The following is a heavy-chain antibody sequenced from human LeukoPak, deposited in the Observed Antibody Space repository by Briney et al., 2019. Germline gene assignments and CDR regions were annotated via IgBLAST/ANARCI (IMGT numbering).Heavy chain of an antibody. V-gene: IGHV3-48*04. CDR2: ISYSSSTI. CDR1: GFTFSTYS. D-gene: IGHD3-10*02. J-gene: IGHJ6*04. Sequence: GGSLRLSCAASGFTFSTYSMNWVRQAPGKGLEWVSYISYSSSTIYYADSVKGRFTISRDNAKNSLYLQMNSLRAEDTAVYYCAELGITMIGGVWGKGTTVTISS. CDR3: AELGITMIGGV.